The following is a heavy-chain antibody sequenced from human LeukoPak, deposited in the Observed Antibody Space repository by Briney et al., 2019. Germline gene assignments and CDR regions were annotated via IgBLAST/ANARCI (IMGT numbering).Heavy chain of an antibody. CDR3: ARGQYNWNY. D-gene: IGHD1-20*01. V-gene: IGHV4-59*01. Sequence: PSETLSLTCTVSGGSLSSYHWSWIRQPPGKGLEWLGYIYYSGSTNYNPSLKSRVTISVDTSKNQFSLKLRSVTAADTAVYYCARGQYNWNYWGQGTLVTVSS. J-gene: IGHJ4*02. CDR2: IYYSGST. CDR1: GGSLSSYH.